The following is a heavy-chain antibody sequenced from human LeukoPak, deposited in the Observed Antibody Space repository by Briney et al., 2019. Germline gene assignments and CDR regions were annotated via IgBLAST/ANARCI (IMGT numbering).Heavy chain of an antibody. D-gene: IGHD6-13*01. CDR2: FDPEDGET. J-gene: IGHJ6*02. CDR1: GYTLTELS. Sequence: ASVKVSCKVSGYTLTELSMHWVRQAPGKGLEWMGGFDPEDGETIYAQKFQGRVTMTEDTSTDTAYMELSSLRSEDTAVYYCALIIAAAGPSPVDYYGMDVWGQGTTVTVSS. V-gene: IGHV1-24*01. CDR3: ALIIAAAGPSPVDYYGMDV.